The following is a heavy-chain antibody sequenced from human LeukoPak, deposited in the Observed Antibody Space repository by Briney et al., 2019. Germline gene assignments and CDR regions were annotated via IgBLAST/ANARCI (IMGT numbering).Heavy chain of an antibody. CDR3: ARDPDPGMGGSSGWYDH. CDR2: ISSSGSTI. J-gene: IGHJ5*02. V-gene: IGHV3-48*03. CDR1: GFTFSSYE. D-gene: IGHD6-19*01. Sequence: GGSLRLSCAASGFTFSSYEMNWVRQAPGKGLEWVSYISSSGSTIYYADSVKGRFTISRDNAKNSLYLQMNSLRAEDTAVYYCARDPDPGMGGSSGWYDHWGQGTLVTVSS.